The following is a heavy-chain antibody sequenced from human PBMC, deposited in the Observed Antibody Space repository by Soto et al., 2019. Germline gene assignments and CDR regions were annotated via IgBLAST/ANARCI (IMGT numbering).Heavy chain of an antibody. V-gene: IGHV3-23*01. CDR3: AKKRCFGDYYSGMDV. D-gene: IGHD3-16*01. CDR2: ISDSGSST. J-gene: IGHJ6*04. Sequence: EVQLLESGGGLVQPGGSLRLSCAASGFTFSNYAMSWARQAPGKGLEWVSGISDSGSSTYYADSVKGRFTISRDNSKNPLYMQMIRLRAEDTGVYYCAKKRCFGDYYSGMDVWGKGTTVTVSS. CDR1: GFTFSNYA.